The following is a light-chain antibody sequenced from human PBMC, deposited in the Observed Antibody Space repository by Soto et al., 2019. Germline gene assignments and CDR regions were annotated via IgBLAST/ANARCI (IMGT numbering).Light chain of an antibody. V-gene: IGKV3-20*01. J-gene: IGKJ2*01. CDR1: QSVSSRY. CDR3: QLYGSSPPRYT. CDR2: GAS. Sequence: EIVLTQSPGTLSLSPGERATLSCRASQSVSSRYLAWYQLKLGQAPMLLIYGASSRATGIPDRFSGSGSGTDFTLTISRLEPEDFAVYFCQLYGSSPPRYTFGQGTKLEIK.